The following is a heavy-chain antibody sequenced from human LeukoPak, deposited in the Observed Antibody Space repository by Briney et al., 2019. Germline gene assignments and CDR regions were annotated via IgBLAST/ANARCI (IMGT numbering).Heavy chain of an antibody. CDR3: ARGVGGWYYFDY. V-gene: IGHV4-30-4*07. Sequence: SETLSLTCAVSGGSISSGGYSWSWIRQPPGKGLEWIGYIYYSGSTYYNPSLKSRVTISVDTSKNQISLKLSSVTAADTAVYYCARGVGGWYYFDYWGQGTLVTVSS. J-gene: IGHJ4*02. CDR2: IYYSGST. D-gene: IGHD6-19*01. CDR1: GGSISSGGYS.